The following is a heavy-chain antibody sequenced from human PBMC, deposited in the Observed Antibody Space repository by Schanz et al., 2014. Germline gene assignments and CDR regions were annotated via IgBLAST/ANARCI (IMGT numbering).Heavy chain of an antibody. Sequence: QVQLQESGPGLVKPSETLSLTCTVSGGSISGYYWSWIRQPAGKGLEWIGRFYNSVSTDYNSSLKSRFTMSVDTSNNQFSLNLTSVTAADTAVYYCARGPNTLVKSPFEFWGQGIMVTVSS. J-gene: IGHJ4*02. CDR2: FYNSVST. CDR1: GGSISGYY. CDR3: ARGPNTLVKSPFEF. D-gene: IGHD2-8*01. V-gene: IGHV4-4*07.